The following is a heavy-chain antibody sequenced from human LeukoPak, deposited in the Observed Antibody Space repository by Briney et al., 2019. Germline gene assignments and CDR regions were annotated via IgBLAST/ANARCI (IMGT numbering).Heavy chain of an antibody. V-gene: IGHV3-15*01. CDR3: TTERVIVVVPAASSQLNFDY. CDR1: GFTFSNAW. CDR2: IKSKTDGGTT. Sequence: GGSLRLSCAASGFTFSNAWMSWVRQAPGKGLEGVGRIKSKTDGGTTDYAAPVKGRFTISRDDSKNTLYLQMNSLKTEDTAVYYCTTERVIVVVPAASSQLNFDYWGQGTLVTVSS. D-gene: IGHD2-2*01. J-gene: IGHJ4*02.